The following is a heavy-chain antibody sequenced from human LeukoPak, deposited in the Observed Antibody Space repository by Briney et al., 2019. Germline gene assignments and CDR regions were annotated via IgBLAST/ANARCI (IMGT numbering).Heavy chain of an antibody. J-gene: IGHJ4*02. D-gene: IGHD2-21*02. Sequence: PSETLSLTCTVSGGSISSGGYYWSWIRQHPGKGLEWIGYIYYSGSTYYNPSLKSRVTISVDTSKNQFSLKLSSVTAADTAMYYCARKVVTGIQAQYYFDYWGQGTLVTVSS. CDR3: ARKVVTGIQAQYYFDY. V-gene: IGHV4-31*03. CDR2: IYYSGST. CDR1: GGSISSGGYY.